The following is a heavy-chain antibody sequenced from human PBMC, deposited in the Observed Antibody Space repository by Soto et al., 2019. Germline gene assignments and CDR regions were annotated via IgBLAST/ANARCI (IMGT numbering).Heavy chain of an antibody. D-gene: IGHD2-2*01. CDR2: MSNSGST. CDR3: ARHGGVVPAAPVDY. V-gene: IGHV4-59*08. CDR1: GGSISSSY. Sequence: PSETLSLTCAVSGGSISSSYWSWIRQPPGKGLQWIGYMSNSGSTNYNPSLQSRVTISGDTSKNQFSLKLSSVTAADTAMYYCARHGGVVPAAPVDYWGQGTLVTVS. J-gene: IGHJ4*02.